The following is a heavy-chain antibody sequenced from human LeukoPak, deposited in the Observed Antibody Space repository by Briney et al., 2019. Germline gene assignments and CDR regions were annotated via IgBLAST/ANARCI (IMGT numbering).Heavy chain of an antibody. D-gene: IGHD2-2*02. V-gene: IGHV3-30*02. CDR1: GFTFISYG. CDR2: IRYDGSNK. CDR3: AKGIIEVVVPAAISY. J-gene: IGHJ4*02. Sequence: GGSLSLSCAASGFTFISYGTHWVRQAPGKGLEWVAFIRYDGSNKYYAASVKGRFTISRDKSKNTLYLQMNSLRAEDTAVYYCAKGIIEVVVPAAISYWGQGTLVTVPS.